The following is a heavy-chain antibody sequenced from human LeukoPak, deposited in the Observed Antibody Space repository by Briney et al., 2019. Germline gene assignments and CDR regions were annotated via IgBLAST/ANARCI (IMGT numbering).Heavy chain of an antibody. CDR1: GGSISSSNW. Sequence: SETLSLTCAVSGGSISSSNWWSWVRQPPGKGLEWIGEIYHSGSPNYNPSLKSRVTISVDKSRNHFSLNLSSVTAADTAVYYCARVNINNWHSCDYWGQGTLVTVSS. CDR3: ARVNINNWHSCDY. D-gene: IGHD1-1*01. CDR2: IYHSGSP. J-gene: IGHJ4*02. V-gene: IGHV4-4*02.